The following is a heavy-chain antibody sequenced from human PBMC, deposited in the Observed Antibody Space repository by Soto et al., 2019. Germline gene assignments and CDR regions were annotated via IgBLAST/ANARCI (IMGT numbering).Heavy chain of an antibody. D-gene: IGHD1-26*01. CDR2: ISYDGSNK. CDR3: AKPIVGDTRYYYGMDV. V-gene: IGHV3-30*18. J-gene: IGHJ6*02. CDR1: GFTFSSYG. Sequence: QVQLVESGGGVVQPGRSLRLSCAASGFTFSSYGMHWVRQAPGKGLEWVAVISYDGSNKYYADSVKGRFTISRDNSKNTLYLQMNSLRAEDTAVYYCAKPIVGDTRYYYGMDVWGQGTTVTVSS.